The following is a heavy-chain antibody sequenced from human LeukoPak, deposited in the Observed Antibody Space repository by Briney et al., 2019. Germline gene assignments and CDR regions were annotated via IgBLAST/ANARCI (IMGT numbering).Heavy chain of an antibody. V-gene: IGHV3-23*01. D-gene: IGHD6-19*01. Sequence: GGSLRLSCTAPGVTLSSYAMSWARQAPGKGLEWVSGISSSGSGGNTYYADSVKGRFTISRDSSKNTLFLQMNSLRAEDTAVYYCARGAAVAGTGYFDYWGQGTLVTVSS. CDR1: GVTLSSYA. CDR2: ISSSGSGGNT. CDR3: ARGAAVAGTGYFDY. J-gene: IGHJ4*02.